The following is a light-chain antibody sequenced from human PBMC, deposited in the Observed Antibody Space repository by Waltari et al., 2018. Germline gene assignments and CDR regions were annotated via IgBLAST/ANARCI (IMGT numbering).Light chain of an antibody. CDR2: DAS. V-gene: IGKV1-5*01. CDR3: QQSYSSPLT. J-gene: IGKJ1*01. CDR1: QSISSS. Sequence: DTQMTQSPSTLSASVGDRVTITCRASQSISSSLAWYQQKPGRAPRLLIYDASTLESGVPLRFSGSGSGTEFTLTISKLQPDDFATYFCQQSYSSPLTFDQGTNVQFK.